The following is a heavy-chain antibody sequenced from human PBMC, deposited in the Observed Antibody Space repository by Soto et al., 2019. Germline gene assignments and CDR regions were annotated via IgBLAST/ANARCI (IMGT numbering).Heavy chain of an antibody. J-gene: IGHJ6*02. CDR1: GYTFTSYG. CDR3: ARGRYDFWSGYYRFEYYYYGMDV. CDR2: ISAYNGNT. Sequence: VASVKVSCKASGYTFTSYGISWVRQAPGQGLEWMGWISAYNGNTNYAQKLQGRVTMTTDTSTSTAYMELRSLRSDDTAVYYCARGRYDFWSGYYRFEYYYYGMDVWGQGATVTVSS. D-gene: IGHD3-3*01. V-gene: IGHV1-18*01.